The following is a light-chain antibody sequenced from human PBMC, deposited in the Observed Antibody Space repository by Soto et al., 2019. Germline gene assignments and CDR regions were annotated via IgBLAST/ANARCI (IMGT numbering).Light chain of an antibody. CDR2: EVS. CDR1: SNDVGGYDY. CDR3: SSYAGSNTPYV. J-gene: IGLJ1*01. Sequence: QSALTQPSSASGSPGQSVTISCTGTSNDVGGYDYVSWYQHHPGKAPKLMIYEVSERPSGVPDRFSGSKSGNTASLTVSGLQAEDEADYYCSSYAGSNTPYVFGTGTKLTVL. V-gene: IGLV2-8*01.